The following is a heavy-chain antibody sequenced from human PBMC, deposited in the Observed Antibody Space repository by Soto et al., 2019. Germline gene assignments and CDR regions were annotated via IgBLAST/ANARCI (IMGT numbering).Heavy chain of an antibody. D-gene: IGHD5-18*01. CDR1: GFTFSSYG. Sequence: GGSLRLSCVVSGFTFSSYGMHWVRQAPGKGLEWMAVIWYDGSNEYYADSVKGRFTISRDNSKNTLYLQMNSLRAEDTGVYYCARDRGYSYGYREIDYWGQGTLVTVSS. V-gene: IGHV3-33*01. CDR3: ARDRGYSYGYREIDY. CDR2: IWYDGSNE. J-gene: IGHJ4*02.